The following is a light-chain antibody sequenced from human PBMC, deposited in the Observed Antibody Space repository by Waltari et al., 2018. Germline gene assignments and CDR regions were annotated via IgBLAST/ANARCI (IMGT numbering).Light chain of an antibody. CDR2: EVN. Sequence: QSALTQPPSASGSPRQSVTISCTGTSSDIGGHNFVSWYQQHPGKAPKLLIYEVNKRPSGVPVRFSGSKSGNTASLTVSGLQAEDEADYYCSSYAGGNNYVFGTGTKVTVL. V-gene: IGLV2-8*01. CDR1: SSDIGGHNF. CDR3: SSYAGGNNYV. J-gene: IGLJ1*01.